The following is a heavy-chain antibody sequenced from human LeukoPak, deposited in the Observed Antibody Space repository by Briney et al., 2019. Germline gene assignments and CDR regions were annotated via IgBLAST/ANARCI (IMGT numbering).Heavy chain of an antibody. J-gene: IGHJ4*02. CDR2: ISSSSSYI. V-gene: IGHV3-21*01. CDR1: GFTFSSYS. D-gene: IGHD6-19*01. Sequence: GGSLRLSCAASGFTFSSYSMNWVRQAPGKGLEWVSSISSSSSYIYYADSVKGRFTISRDNAKNSLYLQMNSLRAEDTAVYYCARDLLAVAGSYWGQGTLVTVSS. CDR3: ARDLLAVAGSY.